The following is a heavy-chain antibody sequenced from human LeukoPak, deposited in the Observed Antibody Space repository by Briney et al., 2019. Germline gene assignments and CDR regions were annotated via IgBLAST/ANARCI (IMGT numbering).Heavy chain of an antibody. CDR1: GGSFGTYF. CDR2: ITYSGRT. Sequence: PSETLSLTCAVYGGSFGTYFWSWIRQPPGKGLEWIGEITYSGRTHYNPSLKSRVAISVDTFKNQFSLRLTSVTAADTAVYYCAPIFGDYSDFDSWGQGTLVTVSS. V-gene: IGHV4-34*01. CDR3: APIFGDYSDFDS. D-gene: IGHD3-10*02. J-gene: IGHJ4*01.